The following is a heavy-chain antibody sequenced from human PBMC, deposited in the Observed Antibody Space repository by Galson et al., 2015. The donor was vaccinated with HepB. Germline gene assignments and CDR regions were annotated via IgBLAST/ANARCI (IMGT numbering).Heavy chain of an antibody. CDR3: AADPGGGYQLLPSYYYGMDV. V-gene: IGHV1-58*01. D-gene: IGHD2-2*01. Sequence: SVKVSCKASGFTFTSSAVQWVRQARGQRLEWIGWIVVGRGNTNYAQKFQERVTITRDMSTSTAYMELSSLRSEDTAVYYCAADPGGGYQLLPSYYYGMDVWGQGTTVTVSS. J-gene: IGHJ6*02. CDR1: GFTFTSSA. CDR2: IVVGRGNT.